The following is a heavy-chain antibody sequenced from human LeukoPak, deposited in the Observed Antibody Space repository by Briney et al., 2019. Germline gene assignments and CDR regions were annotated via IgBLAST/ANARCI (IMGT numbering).Heavy chain of an antibody. D-gene: IGHD2-8*02. CDR3: AKTYMWSIDAFHM. CDR1: GFTSSTYD. J-gene: IGHJ3*02. V-gene: IGHV3-30*18. Sequence: GSLRLSCAASGFTSSTYDMHWVRQAPGKGLEWVAIISYDGSDKYYADSVKGRVTISRDNSKNTLFLQLNSLRAEDAAVYYCAKTYMWSIDAFHMWGQGTMVTVSS. CDR2: ISYDGSDK.